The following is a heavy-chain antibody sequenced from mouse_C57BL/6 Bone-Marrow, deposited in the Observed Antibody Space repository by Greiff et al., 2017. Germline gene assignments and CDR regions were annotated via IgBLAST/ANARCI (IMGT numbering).Heavy chain of an antibody. CDR1: GYPFTSYW. Sequence: VQLQQSGAELVKPGASVKLSCKASGYPFTSYWMHGVKQRPGRGLAWIGRIDPNSGGTKYNEKFKSKATLTVDKPSSTAYMQLSSLTSEDSAVYYCARSKVGRTRAMDYWGQGTSVTVSS. CDR2: IDPNSGGT. CDR3: ARSKVGRTRAMDY. J-gene: IGHJ4*01. V-gene: IGHV1-72*01.